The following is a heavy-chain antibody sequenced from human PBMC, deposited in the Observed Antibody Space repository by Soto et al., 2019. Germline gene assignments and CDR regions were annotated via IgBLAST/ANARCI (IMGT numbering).Heavy chain of an antibody. V-gene: IGHV3-13*05. CDR3: ARGPPRVRERTYYYRMEV. D-gene: IGHD3-10*01. J-gene: IGHJ6*01. Sequence: PGGSLRLSCAASGFTIRNYDMHWVRQTTGKGLEWVSGIGDIDDPYYADSVKGRFTISREIAKNSLYLQMDGLRAGDSAVYYCARGPPRVRERTYYYRMEVWGPGATVTVSS. CDR2: IGDIDDP. CDR1: GFTIRNYD.